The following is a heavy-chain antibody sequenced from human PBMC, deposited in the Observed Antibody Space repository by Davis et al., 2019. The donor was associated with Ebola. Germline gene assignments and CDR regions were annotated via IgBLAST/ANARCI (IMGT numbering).Heavy chain of an antibody. CDR1: GFTFSSYA. Sequence: GGSLRLSCAASGFTFSSYAMHWVRQAPGKGLEWVAVISYDGSNKYYADSVKGRFTISRDNSKNTLYLQMNSLRAEDTAVYYCATRQIPVISLYGMDVWGQGTTITVSS. D-gene: IGHD3-10*01. CDR2: ISYDGSNK. V-gene: IGHV3-30-3*01. CDR3: ATRQIPVISLYGMDV. J-gene: IGHJ6*02.